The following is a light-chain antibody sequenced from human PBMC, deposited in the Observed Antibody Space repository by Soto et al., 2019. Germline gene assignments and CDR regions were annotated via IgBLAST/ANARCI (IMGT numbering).Light chain of an antibody. CDR3: VLYMGSGISI. J-gene: IGLJ2*01. V-gene: IGLV8-61*01. Sequence: QTVVTQEPSFSVSPGGTVTLTCGLSSGSVSTSYYPTWIQQTPGHTPCTLIHSTNTRSSGVPDRFSGSILGNKAALTITGAQADDESDYYCVLYMGSGISIFGGGTKLTVL. CDR1: SGSVSTSYY. CDR2: STN.